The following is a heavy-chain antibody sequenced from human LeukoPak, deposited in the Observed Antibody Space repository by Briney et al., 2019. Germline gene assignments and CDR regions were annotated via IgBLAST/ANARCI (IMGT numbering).Heavy chain of an antibody. CDR1: GGSFSGYY. Sequence: SETLSLTCAVYGGSFSGYYWSWIRQPPGKGLEWIGEINHSGSTNYNPSLKSRVTISVDTSKNQFSLKLSSVTAADTAVYYCARDRSIAANQNWYFDLWGRGTLVTVSS. CDR3: ARDRSIAANQNWYFDL. D-gene: IGHD6-25*01. J-gene: IGHJ2*01. CDR2: INHSGST. V-gene: IGHV4-34*01.